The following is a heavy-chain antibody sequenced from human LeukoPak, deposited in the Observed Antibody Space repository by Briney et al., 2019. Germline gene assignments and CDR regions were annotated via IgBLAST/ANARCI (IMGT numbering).Heavy chain of an antibody. CDR3: ARDLTSGYYGFLY. CDR2: INPNSGGT. D-gene: IGHD3-22*01. V-gene: IGHV1-2*02. Sequence: ASVKVSCKASGYTFTGYYMHWVRQAPGQGLEWMGWINPNSGGTSYAQKFQGRVTMTRDTSISTAYMELSRLRSDDTAVYYCARDLTSGYYGFLYWGQGTLVTVSS. J-gene: IGHJ4*02. CDR1: GYTFTGYY.